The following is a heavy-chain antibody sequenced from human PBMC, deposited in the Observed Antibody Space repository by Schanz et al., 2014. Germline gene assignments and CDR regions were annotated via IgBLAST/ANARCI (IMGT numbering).Heavy chain of an antibody. CDR3: ARDGGRDGYNLAFDV. CDR1: GFTVSTAY. D-gene: IGHD5-12*01. V-gene: IGHV3-53*01. CDR2: LFDGGNT. Sequence: EVQLVESGGGLVQPGGSLRLACAASGFTVSTAYVSWVRQAPNKGLDWVSILFDGGNTFYADSVKGRFIISRDSSKNTLFLQMNSLRAEDTAVYFCARDGGRDGYNLAFDVWGQGTLVTVSS. J-gene: IGHJ3*01.